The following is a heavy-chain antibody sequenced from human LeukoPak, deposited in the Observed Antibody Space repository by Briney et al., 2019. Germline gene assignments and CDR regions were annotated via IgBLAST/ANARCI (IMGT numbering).Heavy chain of an antibody. V-gene: IGHV4-4*02. Sequence: SETLSLTCAVSGGSLTSSNWWSWVRQPPVKGLEWIGEIYHSGNTNYNTSLKSRVTISVDKSKNHFSLKLSSVTAADAAVYYCARGVGSYGFADYWGQGTLVTVSS. CDR1: GGSLTSSNW. CDR3: ARGVGSYGFADY. D-gene: IGHD5-18*01. J-gene: IGHJ4*02. CDR2: IYHSGNT.